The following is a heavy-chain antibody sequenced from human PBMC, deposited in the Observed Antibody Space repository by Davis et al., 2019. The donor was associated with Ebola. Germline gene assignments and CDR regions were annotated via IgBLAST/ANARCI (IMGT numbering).Heavy chain of an antibody. CDR3: ASIVGAYFDY. V-gene: IGHV4-61*01. CDR2: IYDSGST. J-gene: IGHJ4*02. Sequence: GSLRLSCTVSGGSISSSSYFWSWIRQPPAKGLEWIGYIYDSGSTNYNPSLKSRVTISVETSKNQFSLKLSSVTAADTAVYYCASIVGAYFDYWGQGTLVTVSS. D-gene: IGHD1-26*01. CDR1: GGSISSSSYF.